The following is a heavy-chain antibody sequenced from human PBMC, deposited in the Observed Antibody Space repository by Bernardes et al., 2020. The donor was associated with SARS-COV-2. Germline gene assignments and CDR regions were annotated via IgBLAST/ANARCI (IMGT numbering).Heavy chain of an antibody. CDR3: ARTYCTGGVCYSFAGMDV. V-gene: IGHV1-18*04. D-gene: IGHD2-8*02. J-gene: IGHJ6*02. CDR1: GYTFTTYG. CDR2: ISAYNGNT. Sequence: ASLKVSCKASGYTFTTYGISWVRQAPGQGLEWMGWISAYNGNTNYAQKLQGRVTMTTDTSTSTAYMELRSLRSDDTAVYYCARTYCTGGVCYSFAGMDVWGQGTTVTVSS.